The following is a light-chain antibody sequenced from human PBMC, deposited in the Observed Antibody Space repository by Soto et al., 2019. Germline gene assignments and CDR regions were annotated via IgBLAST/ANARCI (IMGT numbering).Light chain of an antibody. CDR2: DAS. Sequence: DIQMTQSPSTLSASVGERVTITCRASQTINTWLAWYQHKPGKAPKLLIYDASTLQTGVPSRFSGYSSGTEFTLTISSLQPDDLATYFCQQYLSFSPEGLTFGGGTKVEL. V-gene: IGKV1-5*01. CDR1: QTINTW. J-gene: IGKJ4*01. CDR3: QQYLSFSPEGLT.